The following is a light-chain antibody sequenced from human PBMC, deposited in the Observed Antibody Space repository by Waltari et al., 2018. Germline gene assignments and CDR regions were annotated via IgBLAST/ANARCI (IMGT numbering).Light chain of an antibody. CDR2: WAS. J-gene: IGKJ1*01. CDR3: QQYFKSPPT. V-gene: IGKV4-1*01. Sequence: DIVMTQSPDSLAVSLGERATISCKSSQNVLFASNNKNYLAWYQHKPQQPPKLLFFWASTREAGVPDRFSASGSATDFTLTLNNLQAEDVAVYSCQQYFKSPPTFGQGTRVEIK. CDR1: QNVLFASNNKNY.